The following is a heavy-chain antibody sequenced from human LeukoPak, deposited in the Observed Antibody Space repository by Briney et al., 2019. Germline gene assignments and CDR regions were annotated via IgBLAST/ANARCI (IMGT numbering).Heavy chain of an antibody. CDR2: XXXSSSYI. V-gene: IGHV3-21*01. D-gene: IGHD2-15*01. Sequence: GGSLRLSCAASEFTFSSYSMSWVRQAPGKGLEXXXXXXXSSSYIYYADSVKGRFTISRDNAKNSLYLQMNSLRAEDTAVYYCARDRINCSGGSCYSDAFDIWGQGTMVTVSS. CDR1: EFTFSSYS. J-gene: IGHJ3*02. CDR3: ARDRINCSGGSCYSDAFDI.